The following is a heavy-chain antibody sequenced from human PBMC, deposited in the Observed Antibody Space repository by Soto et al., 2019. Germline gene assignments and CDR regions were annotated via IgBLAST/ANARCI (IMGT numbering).Heavy chain of an antibody. CDR3: AKVLKGASWHNFVDY. Sequence: GGSLRLSCAASGFTFDDYAMHWVRQAPGKGLEWVSGISWNSGSIGYADSVKGRFTISRDNAKNSLYLQMNSLRAEDTALYYCAKVLKGASWHNFVDYWGQGTLVTVSS. CDR2: ISWNSGSI. V-gene: IGHV3-9*01. J-gene: IGHJ4*02. CDR1: GFTFDDYA. D-gene: IGHD2-2*01.